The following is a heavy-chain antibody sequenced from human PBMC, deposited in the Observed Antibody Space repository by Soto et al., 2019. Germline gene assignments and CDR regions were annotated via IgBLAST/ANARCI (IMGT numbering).Heavy chain of an antibody. J-gene: IGHJ3*02. CDR1: GYSFTSYW. D-gene: IGHD3-10*01. CDR2: IYPGDSDT. CDR3: ARQTPSPMVRGVKAIDI. V-gene: IGHV5-51*01. Sequence: PWEALQISCKGSGYSFTSYWIGWVRQMPVKGLEWMGIIYPGDSDTRYSPSFQGQVTISADKSISTAYLQWSSLKASDTAMYYCARQTPSPMVRGVKAIDIWGKGIMVTV.